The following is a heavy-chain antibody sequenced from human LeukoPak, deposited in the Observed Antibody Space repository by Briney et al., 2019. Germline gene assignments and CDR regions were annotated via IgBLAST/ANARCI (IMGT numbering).Heavy chain of an antibody. CDR2: IYHSGRT. D-gene: IGHD2-2*01. CDR1: GFTFSSYA. CDR3: ARHAVRDIVVVPAADFDY. J-gene: IGHJ4*02. V-gene: IGHV4-38-2*01. Sequence: GSLRLSCAASGFTFSSYAMSWIRQSPGKGLEWIGSIYHSGRTYYNPSLKSRLTISVDTSKNQFSLKLNSVTAADTAVYYCARHAVRDIVVVPAADFDYWGQGTLVTVSS.